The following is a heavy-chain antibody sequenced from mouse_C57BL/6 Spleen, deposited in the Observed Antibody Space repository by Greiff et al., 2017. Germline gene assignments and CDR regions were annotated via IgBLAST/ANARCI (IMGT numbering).Heavy chain of an antibody. CDR2: IYPGDGDT. CDR1: GYAFSSSW. CDR3: AREGYDYDYFDY. V-gene: IGHV1-82*01. J-gene: IGHJ2*01. D-gene: IGHD2-4*01. Sequence: VMLVESGPELVKPGASVKISCKASGYAFSSSWMNWVKQRPGKGLEWIGRIYPGDGDTNYNGKFKGKATLTADKSSSTAYMQLSSLTSEDSAVYFCAREGYDYDYFDYWGQGTTLTVSS.